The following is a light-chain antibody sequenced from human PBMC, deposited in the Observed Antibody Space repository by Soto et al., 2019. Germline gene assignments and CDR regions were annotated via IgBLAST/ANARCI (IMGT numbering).Light chain of an antibody. Sequence: QSALTQPRSVSGSPGQSVTISCTGTSSDVGGYNYVSWYQQHPGKAPKLMIYDVSKRPSGVPDRFSGSKSGNTASLTISGLPAEDEADYYCCSYAGSYNWVFGGGIKLTVL. CDR3: CSYAGSYNWV. J-gene: IGLJ3*02. V-gene: IGLV2-11*01. CDR1: SSDVGGYNY. CDR2: DVS.